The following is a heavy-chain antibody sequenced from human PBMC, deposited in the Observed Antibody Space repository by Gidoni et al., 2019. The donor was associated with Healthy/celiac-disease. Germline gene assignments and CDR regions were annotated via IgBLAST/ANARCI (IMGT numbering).Heavy chain of an antibody. D-gene: IGHD6-13*01. CDR2: SRSKANSYAT. J-gene: IGHJ4*02. V-gene: IGHV3-73*02. Sequence: ELRLLDSGGGLFQPGGSLNLPWAAFGFTLSGSALHWFRHASGEGLKWVGSSRSKANSYATAYAASVKGRFTNSRDESMNTAYLQMNGLKTEDKAVYYCTRLAAAASEYWGQGTLVTVSS. CDR1: GFTLSGSA. CDR3: TRLAAAASEY.